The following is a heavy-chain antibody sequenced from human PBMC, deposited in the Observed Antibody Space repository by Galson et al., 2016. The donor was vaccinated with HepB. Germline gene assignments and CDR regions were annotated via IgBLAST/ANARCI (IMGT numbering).Heavy chain of an antibody. CDR2: IYWDDDK. J-gene: IGHJ6*02. Sequence: PALVKPTQTLTLTCTFSGFSLSATGAGVGWIRQPPGKAPEWLAIIYWDDDKRYSPSLKSTLTITEDTSKNQVVLTMTNMDPVDRGTYYCARRRMSTIALDVWGQGTTVTVSS. CDR3: ARRRMSTIALDV. D-gene: IGHD5/OR15-5a*01. CDR1: GFSLSATGAG. V-gene: IGHV2-5*02.